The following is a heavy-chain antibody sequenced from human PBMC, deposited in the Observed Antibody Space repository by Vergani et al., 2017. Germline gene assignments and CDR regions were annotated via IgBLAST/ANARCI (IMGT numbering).Heavy chain of an antibody. D-gene: IGHD2-2*01. Sequence: QVQLQQWGAGLLKPSETLSLTCAVYGGSFSGYYWSWIRQPPGKGLEWIGYIYYSGSTYYNPSLKSRVTISVDTSKNQFSLKLSSVTAADTAVYYCARERVVPAAIDYYYYMDVWGKGTTVTVSS. J-gene: IGHJ6*03. CDR2: IYYSGST. V-gene: IGHV4-34*01. CDR3: ARERVVPAAIDYYYYMDV. CDR1: GGSFSGYY.